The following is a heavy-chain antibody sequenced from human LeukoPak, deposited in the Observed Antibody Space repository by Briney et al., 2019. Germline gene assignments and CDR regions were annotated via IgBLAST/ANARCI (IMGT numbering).Heavy chain of an antibody. V-gene: IGHV3-23*01. CDR2: ISGSGGTA. D-gene: IGHD2-15*01. J-gene: IGHJ4*02. CDR1: GFTFSNNA. CDR3: ARGAGYCSGGTCFDY. Sequence: GGSLRLPCAASGFTFSNNAMSWVRQAPGKGPEWVSTISGSGGTAYFADSVKGRFTISRDNSKNTLYLQMNSLRAEDTAIYHCARGAGYCSGGTCFDYWGQGTLVTVSS.